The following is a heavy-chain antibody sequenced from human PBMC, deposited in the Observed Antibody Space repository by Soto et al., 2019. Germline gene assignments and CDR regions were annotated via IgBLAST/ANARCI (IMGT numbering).Heavy chain of an antibody. CDR3: ARANFDWDNWFDP. J-gene: IGHJ5*02. CDR1: GGSISSGGYY. Sequence: SETLSLTCTVSGGSISSGGYYWSWIRQHPGKGLEWIGYIYYSGSTYYNPSLKSRVTISVDTSKNQFSLKLSSVTAADTAVYYCARANFDWDNWFDPWGQGTLVTVS. D-gene: IGHD3-9*01. V-gene: IGHV4-31*03. CDR2: IYYSGST.